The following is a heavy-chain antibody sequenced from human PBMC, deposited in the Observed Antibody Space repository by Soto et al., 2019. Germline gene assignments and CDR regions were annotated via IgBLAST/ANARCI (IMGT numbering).Heavy chain of an antibody. V-gene: IGHV4-39*01. CDR3: ARRMVVAATRGPFDY. D-gene: IGHD2-15*01. CDR2: IYYSGST. J-gene: IGHJ4*02. Sequence: PSETQSLTCTVSGGSISSSSDYWGWIRQPPGKGLEWIGSIYYSGSTYYNPSLKSRVTISVDTSKNQFSLKLSSVTAADTAVYYCARRMVVAATRGPFDYWGQGTLVTVSS. CDR1: GGSISSSSDY.